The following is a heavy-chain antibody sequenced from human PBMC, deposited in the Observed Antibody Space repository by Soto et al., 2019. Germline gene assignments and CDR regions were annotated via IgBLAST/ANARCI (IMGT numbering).Heavy chain of an antibody. J-gene: IGHJ4*02. Sequence: EVQLLESGGGLVQPGGSLRLSCAASGLTFSSYAMSCVRQAPGKGLDWVSTINSAGRTYYADTVKGRFTISRDNSKNTLYLQMDSLRGEDTAVYYCAKGDTGISTCFDFWGQGTLVTVSS. CDR2: INSAGRT. CDR3: AKGDTGISTCFDF. D-gene: IGHD5-18*01. V-gene: IGHV3-23*01. CDR1: GLTFSSYA.